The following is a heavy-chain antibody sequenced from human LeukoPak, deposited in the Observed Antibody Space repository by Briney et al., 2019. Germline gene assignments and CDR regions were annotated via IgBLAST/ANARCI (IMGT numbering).Heavy chain of an antibody. J-gene: IGHJ4*02. Sequence: GGSLRLSCAASGFTFDDCGMSWVRQAPGKGLEWVSGINWNGGSTSYADSVKGRFTISRDNAKNSLYLQMNSLMAEGTALYYCARDYDILTEDDYWGQGTLVTVSS. CDR3: ARDYDILTEDDY. V-gene: IGHV3-20*04. CDR1: GFTFDDCG. CDR2: INWNGGST. D-gene: IGHD3-9*01.